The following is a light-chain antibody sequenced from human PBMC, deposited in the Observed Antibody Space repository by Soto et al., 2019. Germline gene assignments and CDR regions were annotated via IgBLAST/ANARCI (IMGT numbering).Light chain of an antibody. CDR3: CSYAGSGKVV. CDR2: EVS. Sequence: ALTQPASVSGSLGQSISISCTGTSSDIGSYNLVSWYQQYPGKAPKLMILEVSERPSGVSNRFSGSKSGDTASLTISGLQAEDEADYYCCSYAGSGKVVFGGGTKLTVL. J-gene: IGLJ3*02. CDR1: SSDIGSYNL. V-gene: IGLV2-23*02.